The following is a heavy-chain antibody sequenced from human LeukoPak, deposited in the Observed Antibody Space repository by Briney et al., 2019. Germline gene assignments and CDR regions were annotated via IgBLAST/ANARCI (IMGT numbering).Heavy chain of an antibody. CDR2: ISSGGSTI. CDR3: ATEITPYYYMDV. Sequence: GGSLRLSCAASGFIFSDYYMSWIRQAPGKGLEWLSFISSGGSTIYYADSVKGRFTISRDNAQNSLYLQMNSLRAEDTAVYYCATEITPYYYMDVWGKGTTVTVSS. V-gene: IGHV3-11*04. CDR1: GFIFSDYY. J-gene: IGHJ6*03. D-gene: IGHD5-24*01.